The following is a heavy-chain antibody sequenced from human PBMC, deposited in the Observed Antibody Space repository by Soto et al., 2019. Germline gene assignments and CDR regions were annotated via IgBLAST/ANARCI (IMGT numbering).Heavy chain of an antibody. D-gene: IGHD3-10*01. CDR3: AKDYGVRGIKTNLFDS. J-gene: IGHJ5*01. CDR1: GFTFDNYA. CDR2: ISGSGDRT. Sequence: EVQLLESGGGLVQPGGSLRISCTASGFTFDNYAMAWVRQAPGKGLEWVAGISGSGDRTNYVDSVKGRFTISRDNSKNRLYLQMKSLRAEDTALYYCAKDYGVRGIKTNLFDSWGQGTLVAVSS. V-gene: IGHV3-23*01.